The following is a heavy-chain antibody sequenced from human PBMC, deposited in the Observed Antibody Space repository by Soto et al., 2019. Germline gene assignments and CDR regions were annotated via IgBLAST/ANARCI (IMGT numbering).Heavy chain of an antibody. J-gene: IGHJ4*02. D-gene: IGHD6-6*01. CDR1: GGTFSSYA. CDR2: IIPIFGTA. Sequence: GASVKVSCKASGGTFSSYAISWMRQAPGQGLEWMGGIIPIFGTANYAQKFQGRVTITADESTSTAYMELSSLRSEDTAVYYCAREYSSSSPFDYWGQGTLVTVSS. V-gene: IGHV1-69*13. CDR3: AREYSSSSPFDY.